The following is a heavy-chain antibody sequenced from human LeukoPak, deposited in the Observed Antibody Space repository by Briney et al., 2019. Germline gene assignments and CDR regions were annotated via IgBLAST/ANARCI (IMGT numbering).Heavy chain of an antibody. CDR3: ARGIAAAGPSWFDP. CDR1: GGSISSYY. V-gene: IGHV4-59*01. D-gene: IGHD6-13*01. J-gene: IGHJ5*02. CDR2: IYYSGST. Sequence: SETLSLTCTVSGGSISSYYWSWIRQPPGKGLEWIGYIYYSGSTNYNPSLKSRVTISVDTSKNQFSLKLSSVTAADTAVYYCARGIAAAGPSWFDPWGQGTLVTVSS.